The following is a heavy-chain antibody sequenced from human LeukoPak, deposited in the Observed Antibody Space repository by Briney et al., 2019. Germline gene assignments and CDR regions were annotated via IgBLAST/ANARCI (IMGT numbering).Heavy chain of an antibody. CDR3: AGHYDFWSGYYAD. CDR1: GGSISSYY. Sequence: SETLSLTCTVSGGSISSYYWSWIRQPAGKGLEWIVRIYTSGSTNYNPSLKSRVTMSVDTSKNQFSLKLSSVTAADTAVYYCAGHYDFWSGYYADWGQGTLVTVSS. CDR2: IYTSGST. D-gene: IGHD3-3*01. J-gene: IGHJ4*02. V-gene: IGHV4-4*07.